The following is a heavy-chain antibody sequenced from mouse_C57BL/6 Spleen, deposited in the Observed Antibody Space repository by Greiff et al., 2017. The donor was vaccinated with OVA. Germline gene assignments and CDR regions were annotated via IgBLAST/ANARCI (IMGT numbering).Heavy chain of an antibody. D-gene: IGHD3-2*02. Sequence: VQLQQSGPELVKPGASVKMSCKASGYTFTDYNMHWVKQSHGKSLEWIGYINPNNGGTSYNQKFKGKATLTVNKSSSTAYMELRSLTSEDSAVYYCARGTAQATYYFDYWGQGTTLTVSS. CDR3: ARGTAQATYYFDY. V-gene: IGHV1-22*01. CDR1: GYTFTDYN. J-gene: IGHJ2*01. CDR2: INPNNGGT.